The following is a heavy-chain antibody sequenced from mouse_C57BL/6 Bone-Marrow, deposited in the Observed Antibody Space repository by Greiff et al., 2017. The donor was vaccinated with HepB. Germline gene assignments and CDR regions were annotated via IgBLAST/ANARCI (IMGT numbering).Heavy chain of an antibody. V-gene: IGHV1-64*01. CDR1: GYTFTSYW. D-gene: IGHD3-2*02. CDR2: IHPNSGST. CDR3: ARSKSSGYYFDY. J-gene: IGHJ2*01. Sequence: QVQLQQPGAELVKPGASVKLSCKASGYTFTSYWMHWVKQRPGQGLEWIGMIHPNSGSTNYNEKFKSKGTLTVDKSSSTAYMQLSSLTSEDSAVYYCARSKSSGYYFDYWGQGTTLTVSS.